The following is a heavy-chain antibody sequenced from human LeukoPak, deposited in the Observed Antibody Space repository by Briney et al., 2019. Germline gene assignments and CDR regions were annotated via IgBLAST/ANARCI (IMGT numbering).Heavy chain of an antibody. V-gene: IGHV4-59*02. CDR3: ARGTNYMGRVFDY. CDR1: AVSVSSYY. J-gene: IGHJ4*01. Sequence: SETLSLTCTVSAVSVSSYYGSWIRQPPGKGLEWIGYIYYRGVTNYNPSLKSRVTISVDTSKNQFSMKLNSMTAADTAVYYCARGTNYMGRVFDYWGHGTLVTVSS. CDR2: IYYRGVT. D-gene: IGHD4/OR15-4a*01.